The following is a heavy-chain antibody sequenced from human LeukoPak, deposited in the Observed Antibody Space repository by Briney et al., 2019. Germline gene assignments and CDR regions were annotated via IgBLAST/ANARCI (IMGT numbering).Heavy chain of an antibody. CDR3: ARVLWNWFDP. J-gene: IGHJ5*02. Sequence: PSETLSLTCTVSGGTISSYYWSWIRQPPGKGLEWIGYIYYSGSTNYNPSLKSRVTISVDTSKNQFSLKLSSVTAADTAVYYCARVLWNWFDPWGQGTLVTVSS. V-gene: IGHV4-59*01. CDR2: IYYSGST. CDR1: GGTISSYY.